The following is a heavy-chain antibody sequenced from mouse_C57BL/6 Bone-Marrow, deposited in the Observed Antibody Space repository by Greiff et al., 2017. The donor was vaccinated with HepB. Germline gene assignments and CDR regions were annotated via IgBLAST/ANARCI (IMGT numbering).Heavy chain of an antibody. CDR3: ARWRDYVGFAY. Sequence: DVKLQESGPGLAKPSQTLSLTCSVTGYSITSDYRNWIRKFPGNKLEYMGYISYSGSTYYNPSLKSRISITRDTSKNQYYLQLNSVTTEDTATYYCARWRDYVGFAYWGQGTLVTVSA. V-gene: IGHV3-8*01. CDR1: GYSITSDY. CDR2: ISYSGST. D-gene: IGHD1-1*01. J-gene: IGHJ3*01.